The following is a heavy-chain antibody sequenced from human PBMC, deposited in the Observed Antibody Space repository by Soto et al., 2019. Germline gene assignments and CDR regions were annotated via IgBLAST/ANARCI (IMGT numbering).Heavy chain of an antibody. V-gene: IGHV4-39*01. CDR2: IYYSGST. Sequence: SETLSLTCTVSGGSISSSSYYWGWIRQPPGKGLERIGSIYYSGSTYYNPSLKSRVTISVDTSKNQFSLKLSSVTAADTAVYYCARTWELTNLPPIFQHWGQGTLVTVSS. J-gene: IGHJ1*01. CDR1: GGSISSSSYY. D-gene: IGHD1-26*01. CDR3: ARTWELTNLPPIFQH.